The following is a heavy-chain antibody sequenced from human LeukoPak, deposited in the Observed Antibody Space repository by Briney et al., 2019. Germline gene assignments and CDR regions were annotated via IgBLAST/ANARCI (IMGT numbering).Heavy chain of an antibody. CDR2: ISSSGSTI. D-gene: IGHD3-22*01. Sequence: GGSLRLSCAASGFTFSSYEMNWVRQAPGKGLEWVSYISSSGSTIYYADSVKGRFTISRDNAKNSLYLQMNSLRAEDTAVYYCARVGRYYDSSGYYLMPYYYYYYMDVWGKGTTVTISS. J-gene: IGHJ6*03. V-gene: IGHV3-48*03. CDR3: ARVGRYYDSSGYYLMPYYYYYYMDV. CDR1: GFTFSSYE.